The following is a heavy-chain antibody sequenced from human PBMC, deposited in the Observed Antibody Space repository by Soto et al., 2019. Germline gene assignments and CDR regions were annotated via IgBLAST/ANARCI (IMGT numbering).Heavy chain of an antibody. V-gene: IGHV1-18*01. CDR3: ARGHYDILTGYYFDY. CDR1: GYTFTSYG. D-gene: IGHD3-9*01. CDR2: ISAYNGNT. Sequence: ASVKVSCKASGYTFTSYGISWVRQAPRQGLEWMGWISAYNGNTNYAQKLQGRVTMTTDTSTSTAYMELRSLRSDDTAVYYCARGHYDILTGYYFDYWGQGTLVTVSS. J-gene: IGHJ4*02.